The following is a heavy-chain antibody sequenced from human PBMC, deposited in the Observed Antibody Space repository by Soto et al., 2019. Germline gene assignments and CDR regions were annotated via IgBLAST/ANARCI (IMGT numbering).Heavy chain of an antibody. J-gene: IGHJ1*01. V-gene: IGHV3-23*01. D-gene: IGHD2-21*02. CDR2: ISGSGGST. CDR3: AKDPPPGDCGGDCPFVGPEYFQH. Sequence: GGSLRLSCAASGFTFSSYAMSWVRQAPGKGLEWVSAISGSGGSTYYADSVKGRFTISRDNSKNTLYLQMNSLRAEDTAVYYCAKDPPPGDCGGDCPFVGPEYFQHWGQGTLVTVSS. CDR1: GFTFSSYA.